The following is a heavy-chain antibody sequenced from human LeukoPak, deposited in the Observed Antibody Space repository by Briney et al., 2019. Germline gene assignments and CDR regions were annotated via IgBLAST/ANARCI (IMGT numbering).Heavy chain of an antibody. CDR2: ISSSSSYI. V-gene: IGHV3-21*01. CDR1: GFTFSSYS. CDR3: ARDGVPIRYCSGGSCSGNWFDP. Sequence: GGSLRLSCAASGFTFSSYSMNWVRQAPGKGLEWVSFISSSSSYIYYADSVKGRFTISRDNAKNSLYLQMNSLRAEDTAVYYCARDGVPIRYCSGGSCSGNWFDPWGQGTLVTVSS. D-gene: IGHD2-15*01. J-gene: IGHJ5*02.